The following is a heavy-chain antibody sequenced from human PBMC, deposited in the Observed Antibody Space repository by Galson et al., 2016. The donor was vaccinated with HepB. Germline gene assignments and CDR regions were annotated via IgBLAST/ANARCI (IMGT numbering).Heavy chain of an antibody. Sequence: SLRLSCAASGFTFITFRNAWMIWVRQAPGKGLEWVGRIYSKADGGTIDYAAPVKGRFIISRDDSQNTLYLQMNSLRTEDTAIYYCTVGSYFYGSASMDPWGQGTLVTDSS. CDR2: IYSKADGGTI. CDR1: GFTFITFRNAW. V-gene: IGHV3-15*01. J-gene: IGHJ5*02. CDR3: TVGSYFYGSASMDP. D-gene: IGHD3-10*01.